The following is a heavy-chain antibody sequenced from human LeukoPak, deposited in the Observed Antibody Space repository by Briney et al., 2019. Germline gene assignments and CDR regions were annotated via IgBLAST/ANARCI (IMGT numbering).Heavy chain of an antibody. Sequence: ASVKVSCTASGYTFTSYGISWVRQAPGQGLEWMGIIDPSGGSTSYAQKFQGRVTMTRDMSTSTVYMELSSLRSEDTAVYYCARDGSGSGSYSLDYWGQGTLVTVSS. CDR3: ARDGSGSGSYSLDY. V-gene: IGHV1-46*01. J-gene: IGHJ4*02. CDR1: GYTFTSYG. CDR2: IDPSGGST. D-gene: IGHD1-26*01.